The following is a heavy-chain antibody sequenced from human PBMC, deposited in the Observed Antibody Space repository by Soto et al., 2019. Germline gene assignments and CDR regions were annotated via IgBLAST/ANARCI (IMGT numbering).Heavy chain of an antibody. CDR2: IYYSGST. CDR1: GGSISSGGYY. D-gene: IGHD3-10*01. CDR3: ARVKYYYGSGSYYTYDY. V-gene: IGHV4-31*03. Sequence: SETLSLTCTVSGGSISSGGYYWSWIRQHPGKCLEWIGYIYYSGSTYYNPSLKSRVTISVDTSKNQFSLKLSSVTAADTAVYYCARVKYYYGSGSYYTYDYWGQGTLVTVSS. J-gene: IGHJ4*02.